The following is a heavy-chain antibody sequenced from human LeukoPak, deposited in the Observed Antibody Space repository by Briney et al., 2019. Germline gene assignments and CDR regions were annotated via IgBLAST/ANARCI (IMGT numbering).Heavy chain of an antibody. V-gene: IGHV3-53*01. Sequence: GGSLRLSCAASGFTVRSNYMSWVRQAPGKGLEWVSVIYSGGSTYYADSVKGRFTISRDNSKNTLFLQMNGLRAEDTAVYYCARGPGDYFDLWGQGTLVTVSS. D-gene: IGHD1-14*01. CDR3: ARGPGDYFDL. CDR2: IYSGGST. J-gene: IGHJ4*02. CDR1: GFTVRSNY.